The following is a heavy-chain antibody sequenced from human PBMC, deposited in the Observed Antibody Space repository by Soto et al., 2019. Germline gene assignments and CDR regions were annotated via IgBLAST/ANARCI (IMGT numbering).Heavy chain of an antibody. J-gene: IGHJ4*02. CDR3: ARPYGYYDILTGTAPYYFDY. D-gene: IGHD3-9*01. CDR1: GFTFSSYW. V-gene: IGHV3-7*01. CDR2: IKQDGSEK. Sequence: PGGSLRLSCAASGFTFSSYWMSWVRQAPGKGLEWVANIKQDGSEKYYVDSVKGRFTISRDNAKNSLYLQMNSLRAEDTAVYYCARPYGYYDILTGTAPYYFDYWGQGTLVTVSS.